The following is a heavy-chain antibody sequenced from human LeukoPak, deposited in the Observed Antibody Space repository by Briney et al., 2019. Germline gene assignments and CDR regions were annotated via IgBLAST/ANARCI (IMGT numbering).Heavy chain of an antibody. CDR3: ARVDYYYDSSGYYYEVVDY. Sequence: GGSLRLSCAASGFTFSSYSMNWVRQAPGKGLEWVSSISSSSSSYIYYADSVKGRFTISRDNAKNSLYLQMNSLRAEDTAVYYCARVDYYYDSSGYYYEVVDYWGQGTLVTVSS. CDR2: ISSSSSSYI. J-gene: IGHJ4*02. V-gene: IGHV3-21*01. D-gene: IGHD3-22*01. CDR1: GFTFSSYS.